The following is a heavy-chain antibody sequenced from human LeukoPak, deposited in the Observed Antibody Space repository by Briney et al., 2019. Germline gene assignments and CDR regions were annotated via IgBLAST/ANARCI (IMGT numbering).Heavy chain of an antibody. D-gene: IGHD2-2*01. CDR2: IKSKTDGGTT. V-gene: IGHV3-15*01. J-gene: IGHJ3*02. CDR1: GFTFSNAW. Sequence: NPGGSLRLSCAASGFTFSNAWMSWVRQAPGKGLEWVGRIKSKTDGGTTDYAAPVKGRFTISRDDSKNTLYLQMNSLKTEDTAVYYCTTLFEDLGYCSSTSCYGDAFDIWGQGTMVTVSS. CDR3: TTLFEDLGYCSSTSCYGDAFDI.